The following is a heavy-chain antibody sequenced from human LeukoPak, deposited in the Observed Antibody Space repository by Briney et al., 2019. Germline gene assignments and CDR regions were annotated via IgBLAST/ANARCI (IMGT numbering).Heavy chain of an antibody. CDR1: GFTFRTSW. Sequence: PGGSLRLSCAASGFTFRTSWMHWVRQAPGKGLLWVSFINRDGSSTSYVDSVKGRFTISRDNAKNTLYLQMNRLRDEDTAVYYCATDREYSQEPWGQGTLVTVSS. V-gene: IGHV3-74*01. CDR2: INRDGSST. J-gene: IGHJ5*02. CDR3: ATDREYSQEP. D-gene: IGHD5-12*01.